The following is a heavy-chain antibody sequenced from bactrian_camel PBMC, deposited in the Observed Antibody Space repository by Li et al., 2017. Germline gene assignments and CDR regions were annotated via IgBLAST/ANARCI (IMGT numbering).Heavy chain of an antibody. J-gene: IGHJ7*01. D-gene: IGHD7*01. CDR1: DFISNHYT. CDR2: INPAGNTT. Sequence: VQLVESGGGSVQAGGSLTLSCAASDFISNHYTMTWVRQAPGKGLEWVAYINPAGNTTYYVDSVKGRFIISRDNAKRTMYLQMTSLKTEDTAMFYCTRHVGWWAMDNWGQGTQVTVS. V-gene: IGHV3S36*01.